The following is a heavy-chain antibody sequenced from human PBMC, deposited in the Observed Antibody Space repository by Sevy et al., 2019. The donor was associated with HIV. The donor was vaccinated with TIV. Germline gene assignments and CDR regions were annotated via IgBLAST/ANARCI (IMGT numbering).Heavy chain of an antibody. CDR1: GFPFNMYG. CDR3: ARDLRKGSYFDY. D-gene: IGHD3-16*01. CDR2: IWADGTNQ. V-gene: IGHV3-33*01. J-gene: IGHJ4*02. Sequence: GGSLRLSCAASGFPFNMYGMHWVREVPGKGLEGVAVIWADGTNQQYTDSVKGRFTISRENSQNTQYLQMNSLKDEDTVVYYCARDLRKGSYFDYWGQGTLVTVSS.